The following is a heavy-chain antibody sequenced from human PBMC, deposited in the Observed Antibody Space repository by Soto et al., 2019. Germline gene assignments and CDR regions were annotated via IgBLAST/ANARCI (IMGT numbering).Heavy chain of an antibody. V-gene: IGHV4-4*07. Sequence: QVQLQESGPGLVKPSETLSLTCTVSGGCISGYYWSWIRQPAGKGLEWIGRIYTSGSTNYNPSLKSRVTMSVDTSKNQFSLKLSSVTAADTAVYYCARDGSGKRYYYYGMDVWGQGTTVTVSS. J-gene: IGHJ6*02. CDR1: GGCISGYY. CDR2: IYTSGST. CDR3: ARDGSGKRYYYYGMDV. D-gene: IGHD3-10*01.